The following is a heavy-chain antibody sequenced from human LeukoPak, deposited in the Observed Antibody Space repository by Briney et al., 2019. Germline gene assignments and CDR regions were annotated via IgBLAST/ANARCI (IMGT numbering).Heavy chain of an antibody. CDR1: SGSISSSSYY. Sequence: SETLSLTCTVSSGSISSSSYYWGWIRQPPGKGLEWIGSIYYSGSTYYSPSLKSRVTISVDTSKNQFSLKLSSVTAADTAVYYCARARVPAAIDYWGQGTLVTVSS. D-gene: IGHD2-2*01. CDR2: IYYSGST. V-gene: IGHV4-39*07. J-gene: IGHJ4*02. CDR3: ARARVPAAIDY.